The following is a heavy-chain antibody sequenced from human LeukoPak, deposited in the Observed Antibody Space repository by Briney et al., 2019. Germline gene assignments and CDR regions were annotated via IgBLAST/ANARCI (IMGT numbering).Heavy chain of an antibody. V-gene: IGHV1-2*02. CDR3: ARDLPCDFWSGTLSWFDP. CDR2: INPNSGGT. D-gene: IGHD3-3*01. J-gene: IGHJ5*02. Sequence: ASVKVSCKASGYTFTGYYMHWVRQAPGQGLEWMGWINPNSGGTNYAQKFQGRVTMTRDTSISTAYMELSRLRSDDTAVYYCARDLPCDFWSGTLSWFDPWGQGTLVTVSS. CDR1: GYTFTGYY.